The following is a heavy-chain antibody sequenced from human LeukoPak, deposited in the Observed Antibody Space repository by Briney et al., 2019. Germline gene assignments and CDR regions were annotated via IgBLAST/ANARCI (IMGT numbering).Heavy chain of an antibody. CDR1: GGSISSYY. CDR3: ARDSGGSYSVESYFDY. V-gene: IGHV4-4*07. Sequence: SETLSLTCTVSGGSISSYYWSWIRQPAGKGLEWIGRIYTSGSTNYNPSLKSRVTMSADTAKNQFSLKLSSVTAADTAVYYCARDSGGSYSVESYFDYWGQGTLVTVPS. D-gene: IGHD1-26*01. J-gene: IGHJ4*02. CDR2: IYTSGST.